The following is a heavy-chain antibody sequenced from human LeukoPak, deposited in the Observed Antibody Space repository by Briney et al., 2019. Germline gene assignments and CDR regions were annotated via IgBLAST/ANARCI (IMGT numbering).Heavy chain of an antibody. D-gene: IGHD2-2*01. J-gene: IGHJ4*02. V-gene: IGHV3-30*02. CDR1: GFTFPSYG. Sequence: GGSLRLSCAASGFTFPSYGMHWVRQAPGKGLEWVAFIRYDGSNKYYADSVKGRFTISRDNSKNTLYLQMNSLRAEDTAVYYCAKSPLIVVVPAAEYYFDYWGQGTLVTVSS. CDR3: AKSPLIVVVPAAEYYFDY. CDR2: IRYDGSNK.